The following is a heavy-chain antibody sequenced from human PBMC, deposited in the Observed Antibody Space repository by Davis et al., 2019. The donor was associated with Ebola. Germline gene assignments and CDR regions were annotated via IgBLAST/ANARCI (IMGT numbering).Heavy chain of an antibody. Sequence: ASVKVSCKASGYTFTNYYMHWVRQAPGQGLEWMGMINPNDGRTIYAQKFQGRVTMTRDTSTSTVYMELSSLRSEDTAVYYCARDLVRVPYYDFWSGYYLNDAFDIWGQGTMVTVSS. CDR3: ARDLVRVPYYDFWSGYYLNDAFDI. V-gene: IGHV1-46*01. CDR1: GYTFTNYY. D-gene: IGHD3-3*01. J-gene: IGHJ3*02. CDR2: INPNDGRT.